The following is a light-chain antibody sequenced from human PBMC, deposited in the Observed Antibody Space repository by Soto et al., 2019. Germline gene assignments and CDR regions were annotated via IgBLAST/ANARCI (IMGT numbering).Light chain of an antibody. J-gene: IGKJ5*01. V-gene: IGKV3-20*01. CDR3: QQYGSLPYT. CDR1: QSLSTTD. CDR2: GTS. Sequence: EIVLTQSPGTLSLSPGKRATLSCRASQSLSTTDLVWYQHKSGQPPRLVIHGTSTTASGIPARFSGDRSGTDFTLTISRLEPDDSAVYYCQQYGSLPYTFGRGTRPEI.